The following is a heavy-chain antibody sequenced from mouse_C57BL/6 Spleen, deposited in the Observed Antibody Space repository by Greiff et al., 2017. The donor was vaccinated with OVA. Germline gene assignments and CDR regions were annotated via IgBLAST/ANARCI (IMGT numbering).Heavy chain of an antibody. Sequence: VQLQQSGPELVKPGASVKMSCKASGYTFTDYNMHWVKQSHGKSLEWIGYINPNNGGTSYNQKFKGKATLTVNKSSSTAYMELRSLTSEDSAVYYCARSPRRNYEDAMDYWGQGTSVTVSS. V-gene: IGHV1-22*01. CDR1: GYTFTDYN. CDR2: INPNNGGT. CDR3: ARSPRRNYEDAMDY. D-gene: IGHD2-4*01. J-gene: IGHJ4*01.